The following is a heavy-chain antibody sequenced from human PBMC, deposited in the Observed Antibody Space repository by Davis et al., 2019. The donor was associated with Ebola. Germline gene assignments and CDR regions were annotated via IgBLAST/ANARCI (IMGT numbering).Heavy chain of an antibody. CDR1: GYTFTSHY. J-gene: IGHJ4*02. CDR3: ARGGGIVVAPSDY. V-gene: IGHV1-46*01. Sequence: AASVTVSCQASGYTFTSHYMHWVRQAPGQGLEWMGTINPSGGSTSYAQKFQGRATMTRDTSTSTVYMELSSLRSEDTAVYYCARGGGIVVAPSDYWGQGTLVTVSS. D-gene: IGHD2-2*01. CDR2: INPSGGST.